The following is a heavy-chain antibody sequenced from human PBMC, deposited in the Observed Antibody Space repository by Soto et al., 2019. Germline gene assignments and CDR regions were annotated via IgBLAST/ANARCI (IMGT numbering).Heavy chain of an antibody. V-gene: IGHV1-18*01. Sequence: ASVKVSCKASGYTFTSYGISWVRQAPGQGLEWMGWISAYNGNTNYAQKLQGRVTITADESTSTAYMELSSLRSEDTAVYYCARGSSTVASYYYGMDVWGQGTTVTV. CDR1: GYTFTSYG. J-gene: IGHJ6*02. CDR3: ARGSSTVASYYYGMDV. D-gene: IGHD4-17*01. CDR2: ISAYNGNT.